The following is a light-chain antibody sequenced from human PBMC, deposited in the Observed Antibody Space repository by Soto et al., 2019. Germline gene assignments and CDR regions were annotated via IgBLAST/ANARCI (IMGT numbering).Light chain of an antibody. CDR2: ESK. V-gene: IGLV1-51*02. CDR1: SSVIDQHY. J-gene: IGLJ1*01. CDR3: GTWDTSFFFYV. Sequence: QSVLTQPPSVSAGPVQKVTIRCLGGSSVIDQHYVSWHQHLPGTDHKTIIYESKKRDSGIPDRFSGSKSGTSATLDITGLQAGYDAEYYCGTWDTSFFFYVFGTGTKVTF.